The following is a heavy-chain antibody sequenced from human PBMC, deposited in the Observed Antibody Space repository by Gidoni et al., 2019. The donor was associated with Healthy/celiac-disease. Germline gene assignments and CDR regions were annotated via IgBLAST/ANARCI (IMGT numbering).Heavy chain of an antibody. CDR2: ISSSSSYI. D-gene: IGHD1-7*01. CDR3: ARVVGVQLELLWMDV. J-gene: IGHJ6*02. V-gene: IGHV3-21*01. CDR1: GFTFSSYS. Sequence: EVQLVESGGGLVKPGGSLRLSCAASGFTFSSYSMNWVRQAPGKGLEWVSSISSSSSYIYYADSVKGRFTISRDNAKNSLYLQMNSLRAEDTAVYYCARVVGVQLELLWMDVWGQGTTVTVSS.